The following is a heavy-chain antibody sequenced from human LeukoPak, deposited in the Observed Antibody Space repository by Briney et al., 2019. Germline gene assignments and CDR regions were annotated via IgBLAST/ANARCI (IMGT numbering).Heavy chain of an antibody. D-gene: IGHD5-24*01. CDR1: GGSISSYY. J-gene: IGHJ4*02. Sequence: PSETLSLTCTVSGGSISSYYWSWIRQPPGKGLEWIGYIYYSGSTNYNPSLKSRVAISVDTSKNQFSLKLSSVTAADTAVYYCARGRIGVFDYWGQGTLVTVSS. V-gene: IGHV4-59*01. CDR3: ARGRIGVFDY. CDR2: IYYSGST.